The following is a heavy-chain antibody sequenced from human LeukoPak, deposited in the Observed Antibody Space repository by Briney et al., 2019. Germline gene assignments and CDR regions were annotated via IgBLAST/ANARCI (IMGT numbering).Heavy chain of an antibody. CDR3: AKALGAGTTSYFDY. CDR1: GFTFDDYA. J-gene: IGHJ4*02. D-gene: IGHD1-7*01. Sequence: GGSLRLSCAASGFTFDDYAMHWVRQAPGKGLEWVSGISWNSGSIGYADSVKGRFTTSRDNAKNSLYLQMNSLRAEDMALYYCAKALGAGTTSYFDYWGQGTLVTVSS. V-gene: IGHV3-9*03. CDR2: ISWNSGSI.